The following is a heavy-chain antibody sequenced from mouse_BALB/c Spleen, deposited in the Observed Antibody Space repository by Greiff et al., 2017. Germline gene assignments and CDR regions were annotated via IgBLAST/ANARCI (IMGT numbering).Heavy chain of an antibody. CDR2: IDPYNGGT. D-gene: IGHD1-1*01. CDR1: GYSFTDYN. V-gene: IGHV1S135*01. CDR3: ASVNYYGSSYAMDY. Sequence: VQLKESGPELVKPGASVKVSCKASGYSFTDYNMYWVKQSPGKSLEWIGYIDPYNGGTSYNQKFKGKATLTVDKSSSTAFMHLNSLTSEDSAVYYCASVNYYGSSYAMDYWGQGTSVTVSS. J-gene: IGHJ4*01.